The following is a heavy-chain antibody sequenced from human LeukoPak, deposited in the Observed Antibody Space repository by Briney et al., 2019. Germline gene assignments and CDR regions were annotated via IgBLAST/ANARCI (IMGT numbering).Heavy chain of an antibody. CDR1: GFTFSSYS. Sequence: PVGSLRLSCAASGFTFSSYSMNWVRQAPGKGLEWVSSISSSSSYIYYADSVKGRFTISRDNAKNSLYLQMNSLRAEDTAVYYRARPVYDILTGYQNDAFDIWGQGTMVTVSS. V-gene: IGHV3-21*01. D-gene: IGHD3-9*01. CDR3: ARPVYDILTGYQNDAFDI. CDR2: ISSSSSYI. J-gene: IGHJ3*02.